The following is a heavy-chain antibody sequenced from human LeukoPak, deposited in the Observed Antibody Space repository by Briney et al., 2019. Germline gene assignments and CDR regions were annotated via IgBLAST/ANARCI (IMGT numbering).Heavy chain of an antibody. Sequence: GGSLRLSCAASGFDFKTHAMHWVRQAPGKGLEWVTFIWADGINKYYADSVKGRFTISSDRSKNTVYLQMNSLRADDTAAYYCAKGLSESIYDALDSWGQGTLVTVSS. CDR3: AKGLSESIYDALDS. V-gene: IGHV3-30*02. CDR2: IWADGINK. CDR1: GFDFKTHA. J-gene: IGHJ4*02. D-gene: IGHD1-26*01.